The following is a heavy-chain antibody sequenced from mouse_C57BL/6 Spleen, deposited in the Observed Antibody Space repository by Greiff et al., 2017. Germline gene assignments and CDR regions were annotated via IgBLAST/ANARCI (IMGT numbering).Heavy chain of an antibody. CDR2: INPNNGGT. Sequence: EVQLQQSGPELVKPGASVKISCKASGYTFTDYYMNWVKQSHGKSLEWIGDINPNNGGTSYNQKFKGKATLTVDKSSSTAYMELRSLTSEDSAVYYCADGFPWFAYWGQGTLGTVSA. J-gene: IGHJ3*01. CDR1: GYTFTDYY. CDR3: ADGFPWFAY. D-gene: IGHD2-3*01. V-gene: IGHV1-26*01.